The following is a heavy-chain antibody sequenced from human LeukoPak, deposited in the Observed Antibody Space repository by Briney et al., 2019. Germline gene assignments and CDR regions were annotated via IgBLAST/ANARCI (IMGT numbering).Heavy chain of an antibody. J-gene: IGHJ3*02. CDR1: GFPFSSYS. D-gene: IGHD3-10*01. CDR3: ARDLIIGNYYGSGSSLGAFDI. CDR2: ISSSSSYI. Sequence: GGSLRLSCAASGFPFSSYSMNWVRQAPGKGLEWVSSISSSSSYIYYADSVKGRFTISRDNAKNSLYLQMNSLRAEDTAVYYCARDLIIGNYYGSGSSLGAFDIWGQGTMVTVSS. V-gene: IGHV3-21*01.